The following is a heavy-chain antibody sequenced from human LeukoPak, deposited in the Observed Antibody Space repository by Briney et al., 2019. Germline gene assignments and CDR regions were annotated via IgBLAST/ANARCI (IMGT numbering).Heavy chain of an antibody. D-gene: IGHD5-12*01. J-gene: IGHJ4*02. V-gene: IGHV4-39*07. CDR2: IYSSGST. Sequence: SETLSLTCTVSGASISGSGYYWGWIRQPPGKGLEWIGSIYSSGSTYYNPSLKSRVTISLDTSKNQFSLKLNSVTAADTAVYYCARDPYSGYGRFDYWGQGTLVTVSS. CDR1: GASISGSGYY. CDR3: ARDPYSGYGRFDY.